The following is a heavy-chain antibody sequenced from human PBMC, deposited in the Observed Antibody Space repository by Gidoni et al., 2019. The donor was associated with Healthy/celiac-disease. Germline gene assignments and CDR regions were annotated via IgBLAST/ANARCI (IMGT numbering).Heavy chain of an antibody. CDR1: GFTFSSYS. CDR2: ISSSGSTI. V-gene: IGHV3-21*01. CDR3: AREWGPEDYYDSSGYDAFDI. Sequence: EVQLVESGGGLVKPGGSLRLSCAASGFTFSSYSMNWVRQAPGKGLEWVSSISSSGSTIYYADSVKGRFTISRDNAKNSLYLQMNSLRAEDTAVYYCAREWGPEDYYDSSGYDAFDIWGQGTMVTVSS. J-gene: IGHJ3*02. D-gene: IGHD3-22*01.